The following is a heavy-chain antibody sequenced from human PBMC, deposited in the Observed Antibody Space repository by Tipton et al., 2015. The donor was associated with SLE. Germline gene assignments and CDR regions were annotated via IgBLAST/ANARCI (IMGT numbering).Heavy chain of an antibody. V-gene: IGHV4-34*01. CDR2: INHSGST. CDR1: GFTFSSYG. CDR3: ARVRDGGNYFDY. J-gene: IGHJ4*02. Sequence: LRLSCAASGFTFSSYGMHWVRQPPGKGLEWIGEINHSGSTNYNPSLKSRVTISVDTSKNQFSLKLSSVTAADTAVYYCARVRDGGNYFDYWGQGTLVTVSS. D-gene: IGHD5-24*01.